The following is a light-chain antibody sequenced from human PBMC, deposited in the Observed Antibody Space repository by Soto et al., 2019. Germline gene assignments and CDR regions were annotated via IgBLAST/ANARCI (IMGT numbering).Light chain of an antibody. CDR2: SNN. J-gene: IGLJ2*01. CDR3: AAWDDGRNGVL. CDR1: SSSIGTHT. V-gene: IGLV1-44*01. Sequence: QPVLTQPPSASGTPGQRVTISCSGSSSSIGTHTVNWYQQLPETAPKLLIYSNNQRPSGVPDRFSGSKSGTSASLAISGLQSEDEADYYCAAWDDGRNGVLFGGGTKLTVL.